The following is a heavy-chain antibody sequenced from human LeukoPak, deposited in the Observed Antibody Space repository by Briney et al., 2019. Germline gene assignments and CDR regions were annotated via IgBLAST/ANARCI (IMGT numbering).Heavy chain of an antibody. CDR2: IYAGDSDT. Sequence: GESLKISGKGSGYSFISYWIGWVRQMPGKGLDWIGIIYAGDSDTRYSPSFQGQVTISADKSISPAYLQWSSLKASDTAMYYCARHHRDYYYYGMDVWGQGTTVTVSS. CDR1: GYSFISYW. V-gene: IGHV5-51*01. CDR3: ARHHRDYYYYGMDV. J-gene: IGHJ6*02.